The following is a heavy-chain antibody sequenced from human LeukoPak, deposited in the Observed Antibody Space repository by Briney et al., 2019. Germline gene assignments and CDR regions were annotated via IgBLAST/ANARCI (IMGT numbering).Heavy chain of an antibody. CDR3: ARADDILTGYYPYYYYYGMDV. D-gene: IGHD3-9*01. V-gene: IGHV1-18*01. J-gene: IGHJ6*02. CDR1: GYTFTSYG. Sequence: GASVKVSCKASGYTFTSYGISWVRQAPGQGLEWMGWISAYNGNTNYAQKLQGRVTMTTDTSTSTAYMELRSLRSDDTAMYYCARADDILTGYYPYYYYYGMDVWGQGTTVTVSS. CDR2: ISAYNGNT.